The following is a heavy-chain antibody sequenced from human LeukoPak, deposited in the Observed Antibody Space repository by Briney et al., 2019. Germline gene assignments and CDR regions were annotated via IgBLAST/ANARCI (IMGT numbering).Heavy chain of an antibody. Sequence: NPSETLSLTCTVSGGTISSYYWSWIRQPPGKGLEWIGYIYYSGSTNYNPSLNSRVTISVDTSKNQFSLKLSSVTAADTAVYYCARVFYDSSGYYGPDYWYFDLWGRGTLVTVSS. D-gene: IGHD3-22*01. CDR3: ARVFYDSSGYYGPDYWYFDL. CDR1: GGTISSYY. CDR2: IYYSGST. V-gene: IGHV4-59*01. J-gene: IGHJ2*01.